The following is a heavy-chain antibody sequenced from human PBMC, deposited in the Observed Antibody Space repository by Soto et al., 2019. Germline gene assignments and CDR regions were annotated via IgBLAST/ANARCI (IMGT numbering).Heavy chain of an antibody. J-gene: IGHJ6*02. CDR1: GGTFSSYT. D-gene: IGHD1-1*01. V-gene: IGHV1-69*02. CDR2: IIPILGIA. CDR3: ARARVQPPVYYGMDV. Sequence: QLQLVQSGAEVKKPGSSVKVSCKASGGTFSSYTISWVRQAPGQGLEWMGRIIPILGIANYAQKFQGRVTITADKSTSTAYMELSSLRSEDTAVYYCARARVQPPVYYGMDVWGQGTTVTVSS.